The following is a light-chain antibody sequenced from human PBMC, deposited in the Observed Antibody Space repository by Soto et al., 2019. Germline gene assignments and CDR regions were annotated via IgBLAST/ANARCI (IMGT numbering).Light chain of an antibody. CDR1: QSVRNY. CDR2: AAS. CDR3: QEYNTWPYT. Sequence: IVMTQSPATLSVSPGERATLSCRASQSVRNYLAWYQQKPGQAPRLLIYAASTRATGFPARFSGSGSGTEFTLTISILQSEDVAVYYCQEYNTWPYTFGQGTKLEIK. V-gene: IGKV3-15*01. J-gene: IGKJ2*01.